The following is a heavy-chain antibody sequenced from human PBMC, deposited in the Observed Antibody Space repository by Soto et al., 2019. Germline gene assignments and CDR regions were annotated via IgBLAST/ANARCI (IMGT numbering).Heavy chain of an antibody. D-gene: IGHD2-15*01. J-gene: IGHJ6*02. V-gene: IGHV3-48*03. CDR3: ARDCSGGSCFLKYYYYGMDV. Sequence: GSLRLSCAASGFTFSSYEMNWVRQAPGKGLEWVSYISSSGSTIYYADSVKGRFTISRDNAKNSLYLQMNSLRAEDTAVYYCARDCSGGSCFLKYYYYGMDVWGQGTTVTVSS. CDR1: GFTFSSYE. CDR2: ISSSGSTI.